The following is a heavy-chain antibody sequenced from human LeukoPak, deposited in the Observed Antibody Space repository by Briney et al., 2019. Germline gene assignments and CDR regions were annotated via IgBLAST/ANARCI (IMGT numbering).Heavy chain of an antibody. V-gene: IGHV5-51*01. CDR1: GYSFSSYW. CDR3: ARGFRVPHPWAFDI. J-gene: IGHJ3*02. CDR2: IYPGDSDT. Sequence: GDSLKISCKGSGYSFSSYWIGWVRQMPGKGLEWMRIIYPGDSDTRYSPSFQGQVTISADKSLSTAYLQWSSLKASDTAMYYCARGFRVPHPWAFDIWGQGTMVTVSS. D-gene: IGHD3-10*01.